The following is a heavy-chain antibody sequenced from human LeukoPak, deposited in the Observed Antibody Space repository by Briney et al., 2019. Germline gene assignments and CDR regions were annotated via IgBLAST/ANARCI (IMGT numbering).Heavy chain of an antibody. CDR1: GGSVSSGSYY. CDR3: ARDREIVVVPAAEYYYYGMDV. J-gene: IGHJ6*02. CDR2: IYYSGST. Sequence: NPSETLSLTCTVSGGSVSSGSYYWSWIRQPPGKGLEWIGYIYYSGSTNYNPSLKSRVTISVDTSKNQFSLKLSSVTAADTAVYYCARDREIVVVPAAEYYYYGMDVWGQGTTVTVSS. D-gene: IGHD2-2*01. V-gene: IGHV4-61*01.